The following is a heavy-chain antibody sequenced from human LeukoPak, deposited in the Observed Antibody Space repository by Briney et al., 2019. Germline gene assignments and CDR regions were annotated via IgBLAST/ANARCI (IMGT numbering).Heavy chain of an antibody. D-gene: IGHD2-21*02. Sequence: GGSLRLSCAASGFTFTKYSMNWVRQAPGKGLEWISYISGSSSAIYYADSVKGRFTISRDNAKNSLYLQMNSLRAEDTAVYYCARHSLAYCGGDCYYNWFDPWGQGTLVTVSS. CDR3: ARHSLAYCGGDCYYNWFDP. V-gene: IGHV3-48*04. J-gene: IGHJ5*02. CDR1: GFTFTKYS. CDR2: ISGSSSAI.